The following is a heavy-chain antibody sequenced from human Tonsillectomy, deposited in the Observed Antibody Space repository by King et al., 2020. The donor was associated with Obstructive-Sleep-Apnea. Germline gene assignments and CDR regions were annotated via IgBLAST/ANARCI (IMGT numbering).Heavy chain of an antibody. CDR2: ISGSGGST. J-gene: IGHJ4*02. CDR1: GFTFSSYA. V-gene: IGHV3-23*04. Sequence: VQLVESGGGLVQPGGSLRLSCAASGFTFSSYAMSWVRQAPGRGLEWVSAISGSGGSTFYADSVKGRFTISRDNSKNTLYLQMNSLRAEDTAVYYCAKDLIVTGHFDYWGQGTLVTVSS. D-gene: IGHD2/OR15-2a*01. CDR3: AKDLIVTGHFDY.